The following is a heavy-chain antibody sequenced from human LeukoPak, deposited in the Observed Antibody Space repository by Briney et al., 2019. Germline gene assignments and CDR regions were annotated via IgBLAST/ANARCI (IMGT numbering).Heavy chain of an antibody. CDR2: IIPIFGTA. J-gene: IGHJ4*02. D-gene: IGHD3-22*01. CDR1: GYTLTELS. CDR3: ARGYYYDSSGYSIFDY. V-gene: IGHV1-69*13. Sequence: SVKVSCKVSGYTLTELSMHWVRQAPGQGLEWMGGIIPIFGTASYAQKFQGRVTITADESTSTAYMELSSLRSEDTAVYYCARGYYYDSSGYSIFDYWGQGTLVTVSS.